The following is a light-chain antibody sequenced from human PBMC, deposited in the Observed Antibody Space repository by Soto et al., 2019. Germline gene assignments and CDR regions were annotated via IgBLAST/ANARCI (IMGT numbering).Light chain of an antibody. CDR2: GAS. Sequence: IVLTQSPGTLSLSPGARATLSCRASQTVSSSYLAWYQQKPGQAPRLLIYGASSRATGIPDRFSGSGSGTDFTLTISRLEPEDFAVYYCQQYGSSPLTFGGGTKVDI. CDR1: QTVSSSY. V-gene: IGKV3-20*01. J-gene: IGKJ4*01. CDR3: QQYGSSPLT.